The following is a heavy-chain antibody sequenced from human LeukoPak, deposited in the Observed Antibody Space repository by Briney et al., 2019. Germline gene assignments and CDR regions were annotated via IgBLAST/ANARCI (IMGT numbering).Heavy chain of an antibody. D-gene: IGHD6-19*01. J-gene: IGHJ4*02. CDR2: INPNSGGT. Sequence: ASVKVSCKASGYTFTSYYMHWVRQAPGQGLEWMGWINPNSGGTNYAQKFQGRVTMTRDTSISTAYMELSRLRSDDTAVYYCARDLRGRVGRVSSRPPRYWGQGTLVPVSS. V-gene: IGHV1-2*02. CDR1: GYTFTSYY. CDR3: ARDLRGRVGRVSSRPPRY.